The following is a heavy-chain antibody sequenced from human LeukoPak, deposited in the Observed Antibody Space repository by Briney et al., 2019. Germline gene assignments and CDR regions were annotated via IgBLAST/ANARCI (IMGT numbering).Heavy chain of an antibody. CDR3: AKEWGVDYGLRY. CDR1: GFTVSSNY. CDR2: MYSGGRT. Sequence: GGSLRLSCAASGFTVSSNYMSWVRQAPGKGLEWVSVMYSGGRTYYADSVKGRFTISRDNSKNTLYLQMNSLRADDTAVYYCAKEWGVDYGLRYWGQGTLVTVSS. J-gene: IGHJ4*02. D-gene: IGHD4-17*01. V-gene: IGHV3-53*01.